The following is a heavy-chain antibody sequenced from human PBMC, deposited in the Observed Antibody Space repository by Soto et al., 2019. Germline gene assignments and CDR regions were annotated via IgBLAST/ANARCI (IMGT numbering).Heavy chain of an antibody. J-gene: IGHJ5*02. D-gene: IGHD1-26*01. CDR3: ARERSGWFDP. Sequence: ASVKVSCKASGYTFTSYDINWVRQATGQGLEWMGWMNPKSGNTGYAQKFQGRVTMTRNTSISTAYMELSSLRSEVTAVYYCARERSGWFDPWGQGTLVTVSS. CDR1: GYTFTSYD. CDR2: MNPKSGNT. V-gene: IGHV1-8*01.